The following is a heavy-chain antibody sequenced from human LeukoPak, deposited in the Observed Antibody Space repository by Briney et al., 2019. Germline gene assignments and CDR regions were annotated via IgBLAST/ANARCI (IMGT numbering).Heavy chain of an antibody. V-gene: IGHV3-9*01. CDR3: AKVMYSSGWTLDY. D-gene: IGHD6-19*01. J-gene: IGHJ4*02. Sequence: GGSLRLSCAASGFTFDDYAMHWVRQAPGKGLEWVSGISWNSGSIGYADSVKGRFTISRDNAKNSLYLQMNSLRAEDTAVYYCAKVMYSSGWTLDYWGQGTLVTVSS. CDR1: GFTFDDYA. CDR2: ISWNSGSI.